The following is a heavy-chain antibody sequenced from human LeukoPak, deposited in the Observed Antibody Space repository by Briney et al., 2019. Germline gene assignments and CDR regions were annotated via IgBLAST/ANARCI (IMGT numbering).Heavy chain of an antibody. CDR2: INPNSGGT. V-gene: IGHV1-2*02. Sequence: ASVKVSCKASGYTFTGYYMHWVRQAPGQGLEWMGWINPNSGGTNYAQKFQGRVTMTRDTSISTAYMELSRLRSGDTAVYYCAREKDLVTGTTEFDYWGQGTLVTVSS. CDR1: GYTFTGYY. J-gene: IGHJ4*02. CDR3: AREKDLVTGTTEFDY. D-gene: IGHD1-7*01.